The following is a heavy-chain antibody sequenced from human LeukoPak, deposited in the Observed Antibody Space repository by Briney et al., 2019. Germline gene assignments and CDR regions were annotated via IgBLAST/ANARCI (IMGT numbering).Heavy chain of an antibody. V-gene: IGHV1-46*01. Sequence: ASVKVSCKASGYTFTSYYMHWVRQAPGQGLEWMGIINPSGGSTSYAQKFQGRVTITRDMSTSTAYMELSSLRSEDTAVYYCAAGYYYDSSGYSPNGDYWGQGTLVTVSS. D-gene: IGHD3-22*01. CDR3: AAGYYYDSSGYSPNGDY. CDR2: INPSGGST. J-gene: IGHJ4*02. CDR1: GYTFTSYY.